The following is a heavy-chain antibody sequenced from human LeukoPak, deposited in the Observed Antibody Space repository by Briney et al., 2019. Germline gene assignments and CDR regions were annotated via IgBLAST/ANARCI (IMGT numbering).Heavy chain of an antibody. CDR1: GYTFTSYD. Sequence: GASVKVSCKASGYTFTSYDINWVRQATGQGLEWMGWMNPNSGNTGYAQKFQGRVTMTRNTSISTAYMELSSLRSEDTAVYYCARGRHSSGWYGYWGQGTLVTVSS. CDR3: ARGRHSSGWYGY. CDR2: MNPNSGNT. V-gene: IGHV1-8*01. J-gene: IGHJ4*02. D-gene: IGHD6-19*01.